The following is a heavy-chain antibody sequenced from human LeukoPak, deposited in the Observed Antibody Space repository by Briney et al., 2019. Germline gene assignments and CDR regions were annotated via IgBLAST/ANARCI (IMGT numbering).Heavy chain of an antibody. CDR2: INSDGSST. CDR1: GFTFSSYW. Sequence: PGGSLRLSCAASGFTFSSYWMHWVRQAPGKGLVWVSRINSDGSSTSYADSVKGRFTISRDDAKNSLYLQMNSLRAEDTAVYYCARDPTSSWETAFDIWGQGTMVTVSS. D-gene: IGHD1-26*01. V-gene: IGHV3-74*01. CDR3: ARDPTSSWETAFDI. J-gene: IGHJ3*02.